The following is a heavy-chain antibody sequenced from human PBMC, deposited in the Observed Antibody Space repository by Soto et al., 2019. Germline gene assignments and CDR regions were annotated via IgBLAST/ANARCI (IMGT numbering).Heavy chain of an antibody. D-gene: IGHD3-22*01. V-gene: IGHV3-30-3*01. CDR2: ISYDGSNK. CDR3: ARPRITMIVVDAFDI. J-gene: IGHJ3*02. Sequence: QVQLVESGGGVVQPGRSLRLSCAASGFTFSSYAMHWVRQAPGKGLEGVAVISYDGSNKYYADSVKGRFTISRDNSKNTLYLQMNSLRAEDTAVYYCARPRITMIVVDAFDIWGQGTMVTVSS. CDR1: GFTFSSYA.